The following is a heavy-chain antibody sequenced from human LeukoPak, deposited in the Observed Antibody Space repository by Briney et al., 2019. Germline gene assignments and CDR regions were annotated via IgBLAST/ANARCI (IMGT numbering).Heavy chain of an antibody. CDR1: GFTFSSCA. V-gene: IGHV3-23*01. Sequence: GGSLRLSCAASGFTFSSCAMSWVRQAPGRGLEWVSAISGSGGSTYYADSVKGRFTISRDNSKNTLYLQMNSLRAEDTAVYYCAKKYGDYSSNDAFDIWGQGTMVTVSS. J-gene: IGHJ3*02. D-gene: IGHD4-17*01. CDR3: AKKYGDYSSNDAFDI. CDR2: ISGSGGST.